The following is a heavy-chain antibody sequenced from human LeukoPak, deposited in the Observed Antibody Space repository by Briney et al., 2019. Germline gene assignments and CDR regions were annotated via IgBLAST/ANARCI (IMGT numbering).Heavy chain of an antibody. Sequence: MSSETLSLTCAVYGGSFSGYYWSWIRQPPGKGLEWIGEITHSGSTTYNSSLKSRVTISVDTSKNQFSLKLNSVTAADTAVYYCARDYASWGQGTMVTVSS. CDR1: GGSFSGYY. J-gene: IGHJ3*01. CDR2: ITHSGST. CDR3: ARDYAS. V-gene: IGHV4-34*01. D-gene: IGHD4-17*01.